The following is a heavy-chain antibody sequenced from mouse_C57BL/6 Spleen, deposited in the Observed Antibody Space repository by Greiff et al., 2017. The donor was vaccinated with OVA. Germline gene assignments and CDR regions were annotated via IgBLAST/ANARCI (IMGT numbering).Heavy chain of an antibody. CDR2: INPGSGGT. J-gene: IGHJ2*01. V-gene: IGHV1-54*01. Sequence: VKLQESGAELVRPGTSVKVSCKASGYAFTNYLIEWVKQRPGQGLEWIGVINPGSGGTNYNEKFKGKATLTADKSSSTAYMQLSSLTSEDSAVYFCARELGDYWGQGTTLTVSS. CDR1: GYAFTNYL. CDR3: ARELGDY. D-gene: IGHD2-12*01.